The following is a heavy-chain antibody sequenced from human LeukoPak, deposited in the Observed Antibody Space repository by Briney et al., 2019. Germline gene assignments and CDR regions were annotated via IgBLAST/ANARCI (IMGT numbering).Heavy chain of an antibody. V-gene: IGHV6-1*01. Sequence: SQTLSLTCAISGDSVSSKSAAWGWIRQSPSRGLEWLGRTYYRSKWNIDYTVSVKSRITINPDTSNNQFSLQLDSVTPEDTAVYFCAREGGYDFWSRYYKSYFDFWGQGILVTVSS. CDR3: AREGGYDFWSRYYKSYFDF. CDR2: TYYRSKWNI. CDR1: GDSVSSKSAA. J-gene: IGHJ4*02. D-gene: IGHD3-3*01.